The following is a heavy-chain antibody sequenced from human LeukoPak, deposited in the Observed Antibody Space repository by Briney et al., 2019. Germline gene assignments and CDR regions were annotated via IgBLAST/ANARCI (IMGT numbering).Heavy chain of an antibody. V-gene: IGHV4-59*01. J-gene: IGHJ6*02. CDR1: GGSISSYY. CDR3: ARGGSSGYPSYYYYYGMDV. D-gene: IGHD6-19*01. Sequence: SETLSLTCTVSGGSISSYYWSWIRQPPGKGLEWIGYIYYSGSTNYNPSLKSRVTISVDTSKNQFPLKLSSVTAADTAVYYCARGGSSGYPSYYYYYGMDVWGQGTTVTVSS. CDR2: IYYSGST.